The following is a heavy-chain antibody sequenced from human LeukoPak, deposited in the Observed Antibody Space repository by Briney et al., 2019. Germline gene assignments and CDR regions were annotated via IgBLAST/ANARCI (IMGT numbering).Heavy chain of an antibody. J-gene: IGHJ3*02. CDR2: IWYDGSNK. D-gene: IGHD2-2*01. CDR1: GFTFSSYG. V-gene: IGHV3-33*01. CDR3: ARDETGYCSSTSCSYAFDI. Sequence: GRSLRLSCAASGFTFSSYGMHWVRQAPGKGLEWVAVIWYDGSNKYYADSVKGRFTISRDNSKNTLYLQMNSLRAEDTAVYYRARDETGYCSSTSCSYAFDIWGQGTMVTVSS.